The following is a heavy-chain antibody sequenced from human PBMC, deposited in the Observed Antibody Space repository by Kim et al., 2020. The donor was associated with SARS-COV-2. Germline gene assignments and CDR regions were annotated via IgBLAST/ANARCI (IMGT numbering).Heavy chain of an antibody. V-gene: IGHV1-69*13. CDR2: ILPIFGTT. CDR3: APEMGWGHSVAYLDS. D-gene: IGHD1-26*01. J-gene: IGHJ4*02. CDR1: GSTFSTNG. Sequence: SVKVSCKSSGSTFSTNGIIWVRQAPGQGLEWMGWILPIFGTTNYAQKFQGRITITAYESPTPAYLELSRLTSDDTAIHYGAPEMGWGHSVAYLDSLCQG.